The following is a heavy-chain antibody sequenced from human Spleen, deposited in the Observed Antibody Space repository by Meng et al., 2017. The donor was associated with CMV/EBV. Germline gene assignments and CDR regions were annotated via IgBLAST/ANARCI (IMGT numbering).Heavy chain of an antibody. CDR3: AKETSYDSSGYYY. Sequence: SGGSITTKNKAWGWVLQPPGKGLEWIGEISHSGDTNHNPSLKSRVTILMDRSKNHCSLELSSVTAADTAVYYCAKETSYDSSGYYYWGQGILVTVSS. CDR1: GGSITTKNKA. D-gene: IGHD3-22*01. J-gene: IGHJ4*02. CDR2: ISHSGDT. V-gene: IGHV4-4*02.